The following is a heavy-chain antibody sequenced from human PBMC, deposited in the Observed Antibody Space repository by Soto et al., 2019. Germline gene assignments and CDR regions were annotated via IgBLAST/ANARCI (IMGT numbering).Heavy chain of an antibody. CDR1: GGSFSGYY. D-gene: IGHD6-6*01. CDR3: ARGSDSSSRGFDY. V-gene: IGHV4-34*01. CDR2: INHSGST. J-gene: IGHJ4*02. Sequence: QVQLQQWGAGLLKPSETLSLTCAVYGGSFSGYYWSWIRQPPGKGLEWIGEINHSGSTNYNPSLKSRVTISVDTSKNQFSLKLSSVTAAETAVYYCARGSDSSSRGFDYWGRGTLDTVSS.